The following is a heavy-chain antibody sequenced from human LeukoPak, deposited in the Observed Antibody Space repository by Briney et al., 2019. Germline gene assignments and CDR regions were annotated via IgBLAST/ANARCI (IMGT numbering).Heavy chain of an antibody. D-gene: IGHD6-13*01. Sequence: GGSLRLSCAASGFTFDDYAMHWVRQAPGKGLEWVSGISWNSGSIGYADSVKGRFTISRDNAKNSLYLQMNSLRAEDTALYYCAKALTDSSSWKKLDSDAFDIWGQGTMVTVSS. CDR2: ISWNSGSI. CDR1: GFTFDDYA. CDR3: AKALTDSSSWKKLDSDAFDI. J-gene: IGHJ3*02. V-gene: IGHV3-9*01.